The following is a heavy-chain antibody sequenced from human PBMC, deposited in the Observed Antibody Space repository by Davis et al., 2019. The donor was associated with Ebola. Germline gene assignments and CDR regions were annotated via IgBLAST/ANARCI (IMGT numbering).Heavy chain of an antibody. D-gene: IGHD2-2*01. CDR3: AKGTGSSFDAFDV. CDR1: GFTFSTNA. J-gene: IGHJ3*01. CDR2: ISGSSLST. Sequence: PGGSLRLSCAASGFTFSTNAMSWVRQAPGKGLEWVSTISGSSLSTYYADSVKGRFIISRDNSKNTLHLQMNSLRVADTAVYYCAKGTGSSFDAFDVWGQGTMVSMSS. V-gene: IGHV3-23*01.